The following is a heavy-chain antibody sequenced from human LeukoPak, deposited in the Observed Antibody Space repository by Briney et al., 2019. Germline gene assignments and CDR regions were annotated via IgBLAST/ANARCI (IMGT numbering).Heavy chain of an antibody. V-gene: IGHV4-4*09. J-gene: IGHJ4*02. CDR2: IYTSGST. CDR1: GGSISSYY. D-gene: IGHD5-18*01. CDR3: ARHRNSLNGYPYYFDY. Sequence: SETLSLTCTVSGGSISSYYWSWIRQPPGKGLEWIGYIYTSGSTNYNPSLKSRVTISVDTSKNQFSLKLSSVTAADTAVYYCARHRNSLNGYPYYFDYWGQGTLVTVSS.